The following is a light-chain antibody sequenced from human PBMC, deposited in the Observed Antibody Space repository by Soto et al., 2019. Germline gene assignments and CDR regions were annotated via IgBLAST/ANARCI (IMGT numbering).Light chain of an antibody. CDR3: ISYTAGSTPYV. CDR2: DVT. Sequence: QSVLTQPASVSGSPGQSITISCTGTSSDVGAYNYVAWFQQYAGKAPKLIVYDVTRPSGVSNRFSGSKSGNTASLTISGLQAEDEADYYCISYTAGSTPYVFGTGTKLTVL. CDR1: SSDVGAYNY. V-gene: IGLV2-14*03. J-gene: IGLJ1*01.